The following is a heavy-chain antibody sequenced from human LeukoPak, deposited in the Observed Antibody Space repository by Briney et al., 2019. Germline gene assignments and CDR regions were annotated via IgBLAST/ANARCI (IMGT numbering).Heavy chain of an antibody. CDR2: ISGSGGST. D-gene: IGHD1-26*01. V-gene: IGHV3-23*01. J-gene: IGHJ4*02. Sequence: PGGSLRLSCAASGFTFSSYAMSWVRQAPGKGLGWVSAISGSGGSTYYADSVKGRFTISRDNSKNTLYLQMNSLRAEDTAVYYCAKPPGATWYFDYWGQGTLVTVSS. CDR3: AKPPGATWYFDY. CDR1: GFTFSSYA.